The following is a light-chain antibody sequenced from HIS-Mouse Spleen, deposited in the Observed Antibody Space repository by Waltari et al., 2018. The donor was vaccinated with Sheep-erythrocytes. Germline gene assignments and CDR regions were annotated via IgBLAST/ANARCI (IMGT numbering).Light chain of an antibody. CDR2: EGS. CDR1: SRDVGSYNL. CDR3: CSYAGSSTPWV. Sequence: QSALTQPASGSGSPGQSITISCTGTSRDVGSYNLVPWYQPHPGKAPKLMIYEGSKRPSGVSNRFSGSKSGNTASLTISGLQAEDEADYYCCSYAGSSTPWVFGGGTKLTVL. J-gene: IGLJ3*02. V-gene: IGLV2-23*01.